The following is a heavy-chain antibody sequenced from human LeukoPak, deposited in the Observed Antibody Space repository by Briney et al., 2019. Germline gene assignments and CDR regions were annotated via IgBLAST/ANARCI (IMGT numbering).Heavy chain of an antibody. CDR3: ARERSSSPFAFDY. CDR1: GGSFSGYY. D-gene: IGHD6-13*01. J-gene: IGHJ4*02. Sequence: MASETLSLTYAVYGGSFSGYYWSWIRQPPGKGLEWIGEINHSGSTNYNPSLKSRVTISVDTSKNQFSLKLSSVTAADTAVYYCARERSSSPFAFDYWGQGTLVTVSS. V-gene: IGHV4-34*01. CDR2: INHSGST.